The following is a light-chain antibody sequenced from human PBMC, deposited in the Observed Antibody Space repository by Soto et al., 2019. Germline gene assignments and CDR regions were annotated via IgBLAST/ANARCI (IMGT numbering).Light chain of an antibody. CDR1: QTVSNN. CDR2: YAS. CDR3: QQDNEWPPIT. V-gene: IGKV3-15*01. Sequence: EIMMTQYQATLSVSPGERATLSCRASQTVSNNVAWYQQKPGQPPRLLIYYASTRATNIPARFSGSWSGTEFTLTISSLQSEDFARYYCQQDNEWPPITFGQGTRLEIK. J-gene: IGKJ5*01.